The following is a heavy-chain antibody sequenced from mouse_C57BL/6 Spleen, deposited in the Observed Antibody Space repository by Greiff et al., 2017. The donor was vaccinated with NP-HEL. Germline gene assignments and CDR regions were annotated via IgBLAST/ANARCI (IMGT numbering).Heavy chain of an antibody. Sequence: EVKLVESEGGLVQPGSSMKLSCTASGFTFSDYYMAWVRQVPEKGLEWVANINYDGSSTYYLDSLKSRFIISRDNAKNFLYLQMSSLKSEDTATYYCARANWDYFDYWGQGTTLTVSS. CDR1: GFTFSDYY. V-gene: IGHV5-16*01. J-gene: IGHJ2*01. CDR3: ARANWDYFDY. CDR2: INYDGSST. D-gene: IGHD4-1*01.